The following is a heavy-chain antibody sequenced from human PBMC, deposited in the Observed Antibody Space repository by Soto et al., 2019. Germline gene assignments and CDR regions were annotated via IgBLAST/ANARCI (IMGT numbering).Heavy chain of an antibody. V-gene: IGHV3-23*01. CDR3: AKLGSNGWYDAFDI. Sequence: EVQLLESGGGLVQPGGSLRLSCAASGFTFSIYAMTWVRQAPGKGLEWVSTISGSGTSAYYADSVKGRFTFSRDNSKSTLYLQMNSLRAEDTALYYCAKLGSNGWYDAFDIWGQGTVVTVSS. CDR2: ISGSGTSA. CDR1: GFTFSIYA. D-gene: IGHD6-19*01. J-gene: IGHJ3*02.